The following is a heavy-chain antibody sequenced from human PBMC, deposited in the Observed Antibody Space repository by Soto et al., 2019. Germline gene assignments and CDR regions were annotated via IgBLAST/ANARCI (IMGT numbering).Heavy chain of an antibody. Sequence: EVQLVESGGVVVQPGGSLRLSCAASGFTFDDYTMHWVRQAPGKGLEWVSLISWDGGSTYYADSVKGRFTISRDNSKNSLYLQMNSLRTDDTALYYCAKEALSYYFDYWGQGTLVTVSS. CDR3: AKEALSYYFDY. V-gene: IGHV3-43*01. CDR1: GFTFDDYT. J-gene: IGHJ4*02. CDR2: ISWDGGST.